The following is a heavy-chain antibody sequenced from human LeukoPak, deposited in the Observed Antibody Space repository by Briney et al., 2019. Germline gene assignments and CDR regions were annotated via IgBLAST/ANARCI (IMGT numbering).Heavy chain of an antibody. Sequence: GGSLRLSCAASGFTVRTYAMNWVRQAPGKGLEWVSTISGSGGSTYYADSVKGRFTISRDNSKNTLYLQMNNLRAEDTALYFCARDINPFAYWGQGTLVTVSS. V-gene: IGHV3-23*01. CDR1: GFTVRTYA. CDR2: ISGSGGST. CDR3: ARDINPFAY. J-gene: IGHJ4*02.